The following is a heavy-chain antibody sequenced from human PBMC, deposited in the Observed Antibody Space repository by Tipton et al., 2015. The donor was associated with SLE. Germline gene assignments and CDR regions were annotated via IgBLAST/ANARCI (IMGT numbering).Heavy chain of an antibody. D-gene: IGHD1-26*01. CDR2: ITSDGSTT. Sequence: SLRLSCVASGFTFNNYWMNWVRQAPGKGLVWVSRITSDGSTTAYADFVRGRFTISRDNAKKTVYLQMSSLRAEDTALYYCARDLKQALPDYYGMDVWGQGTTVTVSS. J-gene: IGHJ6*02. CDR1: GFTFNNYW. V-gene: IGHV3-74*01. CDR3: ARDLKQALPDYYGMDV.